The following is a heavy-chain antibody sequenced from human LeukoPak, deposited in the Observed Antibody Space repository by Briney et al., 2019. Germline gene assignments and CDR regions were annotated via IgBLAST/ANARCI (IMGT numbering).Heavy chain of an antibody. V-gene: IGHV1-2*02. CDR1: GYTFTGYY. Sequence: ASVKVSCKASGYTFTGYYMHWVRQAPGQGLEWMAWINPNSGGTNYVQKFQDRVTMTRDTSISTAYMELSRLRSDDTAVYYCARSVFPYYYGSSGLSAFDIWGQGTMVTVSS. CDR2: INPNSGGT. CDR3: ARSVFPYYYGSSGLSAFDI. D-gene: IGHD3-22*01. J-gene: IGHJ3*02.